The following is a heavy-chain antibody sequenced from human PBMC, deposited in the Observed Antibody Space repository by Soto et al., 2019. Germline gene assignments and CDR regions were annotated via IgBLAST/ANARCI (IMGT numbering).Heavy chain of an antibody. D-gene: IGHD3-10*01. CDR3: ARVKYYYDSGSYQVDYFDY. Sequence: SAHLSLTCAVYCGSLRGYYWIWSRQPPGKGLEWIGEINHSGSTNYNPSLKSRVTISVDTSKNQFSLKLSTVTAADTAVYYCARVKYYYDSGSYQVDYFDYWGQGTLVTVSS. CDR1: CGSLRGYY. J-gene: IGHJ4*02. CDR2: INHSGST. V-gene: IGHV4-34*01.